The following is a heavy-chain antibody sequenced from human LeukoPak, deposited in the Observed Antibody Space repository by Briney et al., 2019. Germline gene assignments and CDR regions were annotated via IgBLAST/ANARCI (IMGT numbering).Heavy chain of an antibody. CDR3: ASEGDAFDI. CDR2: INHSGST. V-gene: IGHV4-34*01. J-gene: IGHJ3*02. Sequence: PSETLSLTCAVYGGSFSGYYWSWIRQPPGKGLEWIGEINHSGSTNFNPSLKSRVTISVDKSKNQFSLKLSSVTAADTAVYYCASEGDAFDIWGQGTMVTVSS. CDR1: GGSFSGYY.